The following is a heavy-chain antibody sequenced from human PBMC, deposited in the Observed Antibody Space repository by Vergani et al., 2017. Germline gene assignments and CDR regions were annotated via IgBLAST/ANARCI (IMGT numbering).Heavy chain of an antibody. V-gene: IGHV3-20*04. J-gene: IGHJ6*02. CDR3: ARVGGGSSKYYYYGMDV. CDR2: INWNGGST. Sequence: EVQLVESGGGVVRPGGSLRLSCAASGFTFEDYGMSWVRQAPGKGLEWVSGINWNGGSTGYADSVKGRFTISRDNAKNSLYLQMNSLRVEDTALYYCARVGGGSSKYYYYGMDVWSQGTTVTVSS. D-gene: IGHD2-2*01. CDR1: GFTFEDYG.